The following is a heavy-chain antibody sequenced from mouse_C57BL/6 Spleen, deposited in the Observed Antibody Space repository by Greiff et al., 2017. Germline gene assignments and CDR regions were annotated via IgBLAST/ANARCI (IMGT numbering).Heavy chain of an antibody. CDR1: GYTFTSYW. D-gene: IGHD2-2*01. CDR2: IHPNSGST. Sequence: QVQLQQPGAELVKPGASVKLSCKASGYTFTSYWMHWVKQRPGQGLEWIGMIHPNSGSTNYNEKFKSKATLTVDKSSSTAYMQLSSLTSEDSAVXYCALSTMVTTECDFDYWGQGTTLTVSS. J-gene: IGHJ2*01. CDR3: ALSTMVTTECDFDY. V-gene: IGHV1-64*01.